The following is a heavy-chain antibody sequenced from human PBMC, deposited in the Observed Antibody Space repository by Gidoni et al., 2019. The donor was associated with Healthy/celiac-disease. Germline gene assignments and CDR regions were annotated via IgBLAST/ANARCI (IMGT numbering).Heavy chain of an antibody. CDR2: PSYSGST. Sequence: QVQLQESGPGLVKPSHTLSLTCTFPGGSISSGGYYWSWIRQHPGKGLEWIGYPSYSGSTYYNPSLKNRGTISVETSKNQFSLKLSSVTAADTAVYYCARVRVAARSGYYYYYGMDVWGQGTTVTVSS. D-gene: IGHD6-6*01. V-gene: IGHV4-31*03. CDR1: GGSISSGGYY. J-gene: IGHJ6*02. CDR3: ARVRVAARSGYYYYYGMDV.